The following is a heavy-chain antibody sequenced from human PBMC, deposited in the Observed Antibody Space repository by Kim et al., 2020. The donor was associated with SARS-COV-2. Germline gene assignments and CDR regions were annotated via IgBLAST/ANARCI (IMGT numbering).Heavy chain of an antibody. CDR1: GYSFTSYW. CDR2: IYPGDSDT. J-gene: IGHJ6*02. Sequence: GESLKISCKGSGYSFTSYWIGWVRQMPGKGLEWMGIIYPGDSDTRYSPSFQGQVTISADKSISTAYLQWSSLKASDTAMYYCARLEDYDILTGPGYYGMDVWGQGTTVTVSS. V-gene: IGHV5-51*01. D-gene: IGHD3-9*01. CDR3: ARLEDYDILTGPGYYGMDV.